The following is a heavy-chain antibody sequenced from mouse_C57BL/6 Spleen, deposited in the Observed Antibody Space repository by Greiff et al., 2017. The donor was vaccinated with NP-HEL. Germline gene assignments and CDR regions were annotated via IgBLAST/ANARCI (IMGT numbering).Heavy chain of an antibody. CDR2: INPSSGYT. CDR1: GYTFTSYW. Sequence: VQLQQSGAELAKPGASVKLSCKASGYTFTSYWMHWVKQRPGQGLEWIGYINPSSGYTKYNQKFKDKATLTADKSSRTAYMQLSSLTYEDSAVYYGASSITTVYYVDYWGQGNTLTVSS. V-gene: IGHV1-7*01. D-gene: IGHD1-1*01. CDR3: ASSITTVYYVDY. J-gene: IGHJ2*01.